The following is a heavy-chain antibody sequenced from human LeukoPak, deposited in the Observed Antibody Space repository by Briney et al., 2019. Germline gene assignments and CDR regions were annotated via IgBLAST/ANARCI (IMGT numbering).Heavy chain of an antibody. V-gene: IGHV3-23*01. Sequence: GGSLRLSCAASGFTFSSYAMSWVRQAPGKGLEWVSAISGSGGSTYYADSVKGRFTISRDNSKNTLYLQMNSLRAEDTAVYYCAKDARFGELKLDYFDYWGQGTLVTVSS. D-gene: IGHD3-10*01. CDR1: GFTFSSYA. CDR2: ISGSGGST. J-gene: IGHJ4*02. CDR3: AKDARFGELKLDYFDY.